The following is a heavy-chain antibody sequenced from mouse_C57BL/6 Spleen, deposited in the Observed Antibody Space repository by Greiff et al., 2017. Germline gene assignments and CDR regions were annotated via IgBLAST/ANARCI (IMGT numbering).Heavy chain of an antibody. CDR1: GFTFSSYA. D-gene: IGHD2-1*01. CDR3: ARDGGYGNYFDY. V-gene: IGHV5-4*03. CDR2: ISDGGSYT. Sequence: EVKLQESGGGLVKPGGSLKLSCAASGFTFSSYAMSWVRQTPEKRLEWVATISDGGSYTYYPDNVKGRFTISRDNAKNHLYLQMSHLKSEDTAMYYCARDGGYGNYFDYWGQGTTLTVSS. J-gene: IGHJ2*01.